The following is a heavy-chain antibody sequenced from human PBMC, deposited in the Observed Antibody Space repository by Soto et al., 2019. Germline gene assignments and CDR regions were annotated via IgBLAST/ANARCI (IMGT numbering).Heavy chain of an antibody. CDR2: IYYSGST. CDR3: ARGFSLTPRFDP. J-gene: IGHJ5*02. CDR1: GGSISSGGYY. V-gene: IGHV4-31*03. Sequence: QVQLQESGPGLVKPSQTLSLTCTVSGGSISSGGYYWSWIRQHPGKGLEWIGYIYYSGSTYYNPALRSRVTISVDTSKNQFSLKLSSVTAADTAVYYCARGFSLTPRFDPWGQGTLVTVSS.